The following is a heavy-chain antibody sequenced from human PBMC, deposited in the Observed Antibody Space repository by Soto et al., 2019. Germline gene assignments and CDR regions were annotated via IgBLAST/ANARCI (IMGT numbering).Heavy chain of an antibody. D-gene: IGHD3-9*01. Sequence: ASVKVSCKASGYTLTSYGISWVRQAPGQGLEWMGWISVYNGDTNHAQKFQGRVIMTTDTSTSTAFMELRTLRSDDTAVYYCATTTGYSYHYYGMDVWGQGTTVTVYS. V-gene: IGHV1-18*01. CDR3: ATTTGYSYHYYGMDV. J-gene: IGHJ6*02. CDR1: GYTLTSYG. CDR2: ISVYNGDT.